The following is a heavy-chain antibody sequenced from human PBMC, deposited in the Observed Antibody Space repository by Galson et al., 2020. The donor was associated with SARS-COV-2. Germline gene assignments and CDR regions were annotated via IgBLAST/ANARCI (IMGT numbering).Heavy chain of an antibody. D-gene: IGHD4-17*01. CDR3: ARGDNDYGDYYFDY. CDR2: IGTAGDT. V-gene: IGHV3-13*01. Sequence: GESLKISCAASGFTFSSYDMHWVRQATGKGLEWVSAIGTAGDTYYPGSVKGRFTISRENAKNSLYLQMNSLRAGDTAVYYCARGDNDYGDYYFDYWGQGTLVTVSS. J-gene: IGHJ4*02. CDR1: GFTFSSYD.